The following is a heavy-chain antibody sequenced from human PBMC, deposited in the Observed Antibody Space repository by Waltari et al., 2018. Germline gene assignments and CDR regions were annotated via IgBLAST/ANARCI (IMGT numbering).Heavy chain of an antibody. D-gene: IGHD7-27*01. CDR3: ARGSGVDS. V-gene: IGHV3-23*01. Sequence: VQLLESGGGLVQPGGCLRLFCAASGFTFSTYVMNWVRQAPGKGLEWVSSISDAGGIINYADSVKGRFTISRDNSKNTLYLQMNSLRADDTAVYYCARGSGVDSWGQGTLVTISS. CDR2: ISDAGGII. J-gene: IGHJ4*02. CDR1: GFTFSTYV.